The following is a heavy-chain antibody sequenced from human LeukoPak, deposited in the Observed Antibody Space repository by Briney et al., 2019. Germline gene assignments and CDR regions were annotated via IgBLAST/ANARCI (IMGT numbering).Heavy chain of an antibody. CDR2: IIPILGIE. J-gene: IGHJ5*02. CDR3: AREVGDYNWFDP. Sequence: SVKLSCNASGGTFSTDSITWVRQAPGQGLEWMGRIIPILGIEKYAQMFQGRVTITADTSTSTAYMELSSLRSEDTAVYYCAREVGDYNWFDPWGQGTLVTVSS. D-gene: IGHD2-21*02. V-gene: IGHV1-69*04. CDR1: GGTFSTDS.